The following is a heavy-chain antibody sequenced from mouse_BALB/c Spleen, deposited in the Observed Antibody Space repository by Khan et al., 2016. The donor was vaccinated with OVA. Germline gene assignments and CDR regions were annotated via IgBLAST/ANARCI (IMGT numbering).Heavy chain of an antibody. J-gene: IGHJ4*01. CDR2: IWSDGST. CDR3: ARQPYYHYNIMDY. D-gene: IGHD2-10*01. Sequence: QVQLKESGPGLAAPSQSLSITCTISGFSLTNYGVHWVRQPPGKGLEWLVVIWSDGSTTYNSALKSRRTITKDNSQSQVFLKMNSLQTEDTAIYFCARQPYYHYNIMDYWGQGPSVTVSS. CDR1: GFSLTNYG. V-gene: IGHV2-6-1*01.